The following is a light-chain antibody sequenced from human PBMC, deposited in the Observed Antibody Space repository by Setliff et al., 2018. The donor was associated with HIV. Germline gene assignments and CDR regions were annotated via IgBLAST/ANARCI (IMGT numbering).Light chain of an antibody. Sequence: QSVLAQPASVSGSPGQSITISCIGTNRDVGGYNRVSWYQQSPGAAPKLLIFEVSNRPSGVPDRFSGSKSGNTASLTISGLQAADEADYFCSSHVACLTSPYVFGTGTKVTVL. CDR3: SSHVACLTSPYV. V-gene: IGLV2-18*02. J-gene: IGLJ1*01. CDR1: NRDVGGYNR. CDR2: EVS.